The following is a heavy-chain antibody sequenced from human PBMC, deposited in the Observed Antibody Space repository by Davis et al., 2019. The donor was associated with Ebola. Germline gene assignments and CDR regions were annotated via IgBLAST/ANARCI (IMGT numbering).Heavy chain of an antibody. CDR1: GFTFSSYW. J-gene: IGHJ6*02. CDR3: ARAGYGYRHYYYGMDV. V-gene: IGHV3-74*01. D-gene: IGHD5-24*01. CDR2: INSDGSST. Sequence: GESLKISCAASGFTFSSYWMHWVRQAPGKGLVWVSRINSDGSSTSYADSVKGRFTISRDNAKNTLYLQMNSLRAEDTAVYYCARAGYGYRHYYYGMDVWGQGTTVTVSS.